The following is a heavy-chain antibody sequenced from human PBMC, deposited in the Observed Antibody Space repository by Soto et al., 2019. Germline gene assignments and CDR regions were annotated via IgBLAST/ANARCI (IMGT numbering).Heavy chain of an antibody. J-gene: IGHJ6*02. Sequence: QVLLVQSGAEVRMPGASVRISCKASGFTFNTYAIHWVRQAPGQSPEWMGWISAGSGKTHFSETFRARVSMTRDTSAKTAYMELNSLRSEDTAVYYCASLTIQGGGMWLDVWGQGTTVTVS. CDR3: ASLTIQGGGMWLDV. D-gene: IGHD2-15*01. V-gene: IGHV1-3*01. CDR1: GFTFNTYA. CDR2: ISAGSGKT.